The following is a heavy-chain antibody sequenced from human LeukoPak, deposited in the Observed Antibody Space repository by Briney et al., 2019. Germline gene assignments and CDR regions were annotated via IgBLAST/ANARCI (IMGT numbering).Heavy chain of an antibody. CDR2: IYYGGST. CDR1: GGSITSYY. V-gene: IGHV4-59*01. J-gene: IGHJ4*02. CDR3: ARDHNGYTGRYHFDY. D-gene: IGHD3-16*01. Sequence: KTSETLSLTCTVSGGSITSYYWSWIRQPPGKGLEWMGYIYYGGSTNSNPSPKSRLTMSLDTAQNQISLQLKSITAADTAVYYCARDHNGYTGRYHFDYGGQGAQVTVSS.